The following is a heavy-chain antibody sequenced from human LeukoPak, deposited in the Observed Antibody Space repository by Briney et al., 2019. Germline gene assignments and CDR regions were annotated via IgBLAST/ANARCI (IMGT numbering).Heavy chain of an antibody. CDR3: ASDYYDSSGYPCYFDY. Sequence: GGSLRLSCAASGSTFSSYAMSWVRQAPGKGLEWVSAISGSGGSTYYADSVKGRFTISRDNSKNTLYLQMNSLRAEDTAVYYCASDYYDSSGYPCYFDYWGQGTLVTVSS. V-gene: IGHV3-23*01. J-gene: IGHJ4*02. CDR1: GSTFSSYA. D-gene: IGHD3-22*01. CDR2: ISGSGGST.